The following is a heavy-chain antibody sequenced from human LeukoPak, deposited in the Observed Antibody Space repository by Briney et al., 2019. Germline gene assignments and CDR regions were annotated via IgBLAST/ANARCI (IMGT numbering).Heavy chain of an antibody. V-gene: IGHV4-59*01. D-gene: IGHD1-26*01. CDR1: GGSIGSYY. J-gene: IGHJ4*02. Sequence: SETLSLTCTVSGGSIGSYYWSWIRQPPGKGLEWIGYIYYSGSTNYNPSLKSRVTISVDTSKNQFSLKLSSVTAADTAVYYCARSSGSYKDYWGQGTLVTVSS. CDR3: ARSSGSYKDY. CDR2: IYYSGST.